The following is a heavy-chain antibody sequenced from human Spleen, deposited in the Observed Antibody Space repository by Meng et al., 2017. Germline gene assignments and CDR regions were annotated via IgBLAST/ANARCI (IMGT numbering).Heavy chain of an antibody. CDR3: AKVSTTDDAFDI. V-gene: IGHV3-7*03. CDR2: IKQDGSEK. Sequence: GESLKISCAASGFTFSSYWMSWVRQAPGKGLEWVANIKQDGSEKYYVDSVKGRFTISRDNAKNSLYLQMNSLRAEDTALYYCAKVSTTDDAFDIWGQGTMVTVSS. J-gene: IGHJ3*02. D-gene: IGHD4-17*01. CDR1: GFTFSSYW.